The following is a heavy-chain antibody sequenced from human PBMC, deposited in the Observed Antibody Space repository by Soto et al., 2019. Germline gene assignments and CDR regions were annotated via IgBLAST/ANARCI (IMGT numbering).Heavy chain of an antibody. D-gene: IGHD2-15*01. CDR3: ARAGYCSGGSCYRRNWFDP. CDR2: IYYSGST. CDR1: GGSISSGGYY. Sequence: SETLSLTCTVSGGSISSGGYYWSWIRQHPGKGLEWIGYIYYSGSTYYNPSLKSRVTISVDTSKNQFSLKLSSVTAADTAVHYCARAGYCSGGSCYRRNWFDPWGQGTLVTVSS. J-gene: IGHJ5*02. V-gene: IGHV4-31*03.